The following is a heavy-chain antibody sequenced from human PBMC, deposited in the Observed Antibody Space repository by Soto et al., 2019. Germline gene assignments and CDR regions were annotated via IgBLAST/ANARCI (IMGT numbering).Heavy chain of an antibody. D-gene: IGHD3-3*01. Sequence: PGGSLRLSCAAAGFTFSSYEMNWVRQAPGKGLEWVSYISGSGSTIYYADSVKGRFTISRDNAKNSLYLQMNSLRAEDTAVYYCVRESYDFWSGYSGSYFDYWGQGTLVTVSS. CDR2: ISGSGSTI. CDR3: VRESYDFWSGYSGSYFDY. V-gene: IGHV3-48*03. J-gene: IGHJ4*02. CDR1: GFTFSSYE.